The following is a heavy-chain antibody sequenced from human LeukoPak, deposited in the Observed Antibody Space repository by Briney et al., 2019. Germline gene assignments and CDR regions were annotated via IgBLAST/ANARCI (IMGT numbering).Heavy chain of an antibody. D-gene: IGHD1-26*01. CDR3: ARTGELVGYFDL. Sequence: SETLSLTCAVYGGSFSTYYWSWIRQPPGKGLEWIGEINHSGNTNYNPSLKSRVTISVDTSKSQVSLKLNSMTAADTAVYYCARTGELVGYFDLWGRGTLVTVSS. J-gene: IGHJ2*01. CDR2: INHSGNT. CDR1: GGSFSTYY. V-gene: IGHV4-34*01.